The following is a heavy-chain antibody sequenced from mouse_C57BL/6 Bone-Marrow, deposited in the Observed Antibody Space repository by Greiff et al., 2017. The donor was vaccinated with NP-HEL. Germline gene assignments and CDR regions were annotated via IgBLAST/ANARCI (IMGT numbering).Heavy chain of an antibody. CDR2: ISAGGSYT. CDR1: GFTFSSYA. J-gene: IGHJ2*01. CDR3: EIGDYYYGSSYDY. Sequence: EVKLVESGGGLVKPGGSLKLSCAASGFTFSSYAMSWVRQTPEKRLEWVATISAGGSYTYYPDNVKGRFTIPRDNAKNNLYLQMHHLPSADSAMYDCEIGDYYYGSSYDYWGQGTTLTVSS. V-gene: IGHV5-4*03. D-gene: IGHD1-1*01.